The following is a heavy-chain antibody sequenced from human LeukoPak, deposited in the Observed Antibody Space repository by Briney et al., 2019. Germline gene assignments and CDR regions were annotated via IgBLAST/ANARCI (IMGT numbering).Heavy chain of an antibody. Sequence: AGKSLRLSCAGSGFTFDDYAMHWVRQAPGKGLEWVSGISWISGNIGYADSVKGRFIVSRDNAKNSLYLQMNSLRDEDMALYYCAKGRSGYYYGSGPLDYWGQGTLVTVSS. D-gene: IGHD3-10*01. J-gene: IGHJ4*02. CDR3: AKGRSGYYYGSGPLDY. CDR1: GFTFDDYA. V-gene: IGHV3-9*03. CDR2: ISWISGNI.